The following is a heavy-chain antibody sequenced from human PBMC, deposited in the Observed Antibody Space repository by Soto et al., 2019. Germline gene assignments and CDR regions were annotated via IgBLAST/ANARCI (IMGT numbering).Heavy chain of an antibody. CDR2: IYYSGST. J-gene: IGHJ5*02. Sequence: SETLSLTCTVSGGSIGSYYWSWIRQPPGKGLEWIGYIYYSGSTNYNPSLKSRVTISVDTSKNQFSLKLSSVTAADTAVYYFARVEGSSSDNWFAPWGQGTLVTVSS. CDR3: ARVEGSSSDNWFAP. CDR1: GGSIGSYY. V-gene: IGHV4-59*01. D-gene: IGHD6-6*01.